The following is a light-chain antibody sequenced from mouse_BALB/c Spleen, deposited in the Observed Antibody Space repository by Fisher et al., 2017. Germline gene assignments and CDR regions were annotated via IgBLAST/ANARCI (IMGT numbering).Light chain of an antibody. Sequence: VMTQSTLTLSVTIGQPAFISCKSSQSLLDSDGKTYLNWLLQRPGQSPKRLIYLVSKLDSGVPDRFTGSGSGTDFTLKISRVEAEDLGVYYCFQGSHVPWTFGGGTKLEIK. CDR3: FQGSHVPWT. CDR1: QSLLDSDGKTY. J-gene: IGKJ1*01. V-gene: IGKV1-135*01. CDR2: LVS.